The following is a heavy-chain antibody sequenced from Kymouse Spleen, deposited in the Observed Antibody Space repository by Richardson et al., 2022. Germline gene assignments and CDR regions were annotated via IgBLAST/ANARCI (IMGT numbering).Heavy chain of an antibody. D-gene: IGHD3-10*01. CDR2: ISWNSGSI. Sequence: EVQLVESGGGLVQPGRSLRLSCAASGFTFDDYAMHWVRQAPGKGLEWVSGISWNSGSIGYADSVKGRFTISRDNAKNSLYLQMNSLRAEDTALYYCAKFGELWDYWGQGTLVTVSS. J-gene: IGHJ4*02. CDR1: GFTFDDYA. V-gene: IGHV3-9*01. CDR3: AKFGELWDY.